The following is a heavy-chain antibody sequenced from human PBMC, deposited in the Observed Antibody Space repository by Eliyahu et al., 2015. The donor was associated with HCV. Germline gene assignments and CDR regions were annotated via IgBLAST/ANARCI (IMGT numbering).Heavy chain of an antibody. CDR1: GFTFSGSA. Sequence: EVQLVESGGGLVQPGGSLKLSCAASGFTFSGSAMHWVRQASGKGLEWVGRINSYATAYAASVKGRFTISRDDSKNTAYLQMNSLKTEDTAVYYCTRHNPNAGPNDYWGQGTLVTVSS. V-gene: IGHV3-73*02. CDR2: INSYAT. D-gene: IGHD1-14*01. J-gene: IGHJ4*02. CDR3: TRHNPNAGPNDY.